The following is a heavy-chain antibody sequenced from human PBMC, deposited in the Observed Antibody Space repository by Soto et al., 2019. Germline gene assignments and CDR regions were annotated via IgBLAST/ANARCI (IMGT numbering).Heavy chain of an antibody. J-gene: IGHJ4*02. V-gene: IGHV3-23*01. CDR2: ISGSGGST. CDR1: GFTFSSYA. Sequence: GGSLRLSCAASGFTFSSYAMSWVRQAPGKGLEWVSAISGSGGSTYYADSVKGRFTISRDNSKNTLYLQMNSLRAEDTAVYYCAKDRNRYDYIWGSYRPLPLFDYWGQGTLVTVSS. CDR3: AKDRNRYDYIWGSYRPLPLFDY. D-gene: IGHD3-16*02.